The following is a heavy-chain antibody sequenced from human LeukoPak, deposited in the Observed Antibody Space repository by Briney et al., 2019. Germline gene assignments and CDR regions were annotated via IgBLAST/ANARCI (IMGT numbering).Heavy chain of an antibody. CDR2: ISYDGSHI. CDR3: AKDISITGTTGREFVY. D-gene: IGHD1-20*01. J-gene: IGHJ4*02. Sequence: GGSLRLSCAASGFTFSNYGMHGVRQAPGKGLEGVAVISYDGSHISYVDSVKGRFTISRDNSKNSLYLQMNSLRTEDTALYYCAKDISITGTTGREFVYWGQGTLVTVSS. V-gene: IGHV3-30*18. CDR1: GFTFSNYG.